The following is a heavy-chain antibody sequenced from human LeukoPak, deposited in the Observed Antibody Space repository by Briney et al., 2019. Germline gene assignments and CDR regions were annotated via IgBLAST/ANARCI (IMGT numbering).Heavy chain of an antibody. J-gene: IGHJ4*02. D-gene: IGHD3-16*02. CDR3: AYYVWGSYRDNDY. Sequence: SETLSLTCTVSGGSISSSSYYWGWIRQPPGKGLEWIGSIYYSGSTYYNPSLKSRVTISVDTSKNQFSLKLSSVTAADTAVYYCAYYVWGSYRDNDYWGQGTLVTVSS. V-gene: IGHV4-39*01. CDR1: GGSISSSSYY. CDR2: IYYSGST.